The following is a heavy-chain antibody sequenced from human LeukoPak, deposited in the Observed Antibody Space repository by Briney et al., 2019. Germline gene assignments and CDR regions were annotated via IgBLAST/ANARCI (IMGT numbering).Heavy chain of an antibody. V-gene: IGHV1-69*13. Sequence: GASVKVSWKASGGTFSSYVISWVRQAPGQGLEWMGGIIPIFGTANYAQKFQGRVTITADESTSTAYMELSSLRSEDTAVYYCARLGPFYDSSGYGEYNWFDPWGQGTLVTVSS. CDR1: GGTFSSYV. CDR2: IIPIFGTA. J-gene: IGHJ5*02. D-gene: IGHD3-22*01. CDR3: ARLGPFYDSSGYGEYNWFDP.